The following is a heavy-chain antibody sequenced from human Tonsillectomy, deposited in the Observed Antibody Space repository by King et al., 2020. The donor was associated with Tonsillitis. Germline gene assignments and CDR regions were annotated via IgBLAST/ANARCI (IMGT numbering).Heavy chain of an antibody. D-gene: IGHD2-21*01. CDR1: GFTFINYG. Sequence: VQLVESGGGVVQPGRSLRLSCAASGFTFINYGMHWVRQAPGKGLEWVAVFSDSGRNTYYADSVKCRFTISRDNSKNTLYLQMNSLRAEDRAIYFCVIVGGYWGQGTLVTVSS. V-gene: IGHV3-30*03. J-gene: IGHJ4*02. CDR2: FSDSGRNT. CDR3: VIVGGY.